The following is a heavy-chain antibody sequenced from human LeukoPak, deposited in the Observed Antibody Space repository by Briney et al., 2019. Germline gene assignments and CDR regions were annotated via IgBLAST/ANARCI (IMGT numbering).Heavy chain of an antibody. V-gene: IGHV3-23*01. J-gene: IGHJ4*02. CDR1: GFTFSTYG. Sequence: GGSLRLSCVASGFTFSTYGMSWVRQAPGKGLEWVSAISGSGGSTYYADSVKGRFTISRDNSKNTLYLQMNSLRAEDTAVYYCAKDPYGNGGNSYFDYWGQGTLVTVSS. CDR2: ISGSGGST. CDR3: AKDPYGNGGNSYFDY. D-gene: IGHD4-23*01.